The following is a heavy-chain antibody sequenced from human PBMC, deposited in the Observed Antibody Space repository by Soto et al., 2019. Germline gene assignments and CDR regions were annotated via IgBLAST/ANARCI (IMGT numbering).Heavy chain of an antibody. CDR2: IYYSGST. J-gene: IGHJ4*02. CDR3: ARAPYCSGGSCNGPFDY. Sequence: PSETLSLTCTVSGGSISSGDYYWSWIRQPPGKGLEWIGYIYYSGSTYYNPSLKSRVTISVDTSKNQFSLKLSSVTAADTAVYYCARAPYCSGGSCNGPFDYWGQGTLVTVSS. V-gene: IGHV4-30-4*01. D-gene: IGHD2-15*01. CDR1: GGSISSGDYY.